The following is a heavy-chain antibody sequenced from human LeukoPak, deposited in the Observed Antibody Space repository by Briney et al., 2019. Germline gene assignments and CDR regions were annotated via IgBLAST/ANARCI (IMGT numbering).Heavy chain of an antibody. CDR1: GFTFRTYW. D-gene: IGHD6-13*01. CDR3: ARPRDSGWSKTWDY. J-gene: IGHJ4*02. CDR2: IKQDGSEK. V-gene: IGHV3-7*03. Sequence: SGGSLRLSCEGSGFTFRTYWMTWVRQAPGTGLEWVANIKQDGSEKYYVDSVKGRFTISRDNAQNSLYPQMNSLRAEDTAVYYCARPRDSGWSKTWDYWGQGTLVTVSS.